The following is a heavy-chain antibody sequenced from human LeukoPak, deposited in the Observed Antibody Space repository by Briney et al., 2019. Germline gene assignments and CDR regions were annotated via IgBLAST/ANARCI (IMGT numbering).Heavy chain of an antibody. Sequence: SETLSLTCTVSGGSISSYYWSWIRQPPGKGLEWIGYIYYSGSTNYNPSLKSRVTISVDTSKNQFSMKLSSVTAADTAVYYCAYCSSTSCCKGGIDYWGQGTLVTVSS. J-gene: IGHJ4*02. CDR1: GGSISSYY. CDR2: IYYSGST. D-gene: IGHD2-2*01. CDR3: AYCSSTSCCKGGIDY. V-gene: IGHV4-59*01.